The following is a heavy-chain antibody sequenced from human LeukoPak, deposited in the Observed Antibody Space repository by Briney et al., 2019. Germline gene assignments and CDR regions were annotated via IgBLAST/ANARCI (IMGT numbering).Heavy chain of an antibody. CDR2: ISYDGSNK. CDR1: GFTFSSYA. V-gene: IGHV3-30-3*01. CDR3: ANLAAIDY. Sequence: PGRSLRLSCAASGFTFSSYAMHWVRQALGKGLEWVAVISYDGSNKYYADSVKGRFTISRDNSKNTLYLQMNSLRAEDTAVYYCANLAAIDYWGQGTLVTVSS. D-gene: IGHD6-6*01. J-gene: IGHJ4*02.